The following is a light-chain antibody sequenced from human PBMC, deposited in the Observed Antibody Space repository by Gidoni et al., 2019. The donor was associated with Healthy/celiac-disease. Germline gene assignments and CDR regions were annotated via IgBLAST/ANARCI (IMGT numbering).Light chain of an antibody. CDR3: QVWDSSSDHWV. CDR2: DDS. CDR1: NIGSKS. J-gene: IGLJ3*02. Sequence: SYVLTQPPSVSVAPGKTARITCRGNNIGSKSVHWYQQKPGQAAVLVVYDDSDGRSGISGRFSGSNCGNTATLTISRVEAGDEADYYCQVWDSSSDHWVFGGGTKLTVL. V-gene: IGLV3-21*03.